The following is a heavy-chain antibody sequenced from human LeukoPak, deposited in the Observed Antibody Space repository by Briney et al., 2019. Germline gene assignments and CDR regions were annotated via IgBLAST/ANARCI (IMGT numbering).Heavy chain of an antibody. Sequence: GGSLRLSCAASGFTFSDDYMSWIRQAPGKGLEGVSYISSSGSTIYYADSVKGRFTISRDNAKNSLYLQMNSLRAEDTAVYYCANGVVGAIYAFDIWGQGTMVTVSS. V-gene: IGHV3-11*01. D-gene: IGHD1-26*01. J-gene: IGHJ3*02. CDR1: GFTFSDDY. CDR2: ISSSGSTI. CDR3: ANGVVGAIYAFDI.